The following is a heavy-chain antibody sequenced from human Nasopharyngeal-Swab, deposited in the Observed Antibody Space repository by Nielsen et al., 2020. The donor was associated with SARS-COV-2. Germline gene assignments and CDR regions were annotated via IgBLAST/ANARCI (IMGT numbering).Heavy chain of an antibody. J-gene: IGHJ6*03. CDR2: IKEDGDEL. V-gene: IGHV3-7*05. CDR3: ARPYGYYYYYMDV. Sequence: PVKGLEWVATIKEDGDELYYVDSVKGRFTISRDNAKNSLDLQMNSLRADDTAVYYCARPYGYYYYYMDVWGKGTSVTVSS. D-gene: IGHD5-18*01.